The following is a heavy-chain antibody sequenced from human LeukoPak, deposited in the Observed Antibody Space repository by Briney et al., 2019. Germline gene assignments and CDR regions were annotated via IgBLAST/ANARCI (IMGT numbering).Heavy chain of an antibody. Sequence: GGSLRLSCAASGFTVSSNYMSWVRQAPGKGLEWVSVIYSGGSTYHADSVKGRFTISRDNSKNTLYLQMNSLRAEDTAVYYCARERDGYNHYYYYYMDVWGKGTTVTVSS. D-gene: IGHD5-24*01. CDR1: GFTVSSNY. CDR2: IYSGGST. V-gene: IGHV3-66*02. J-gene: IGHJ6*03. CDR3: ARERDGYNHYYYYYMDV.